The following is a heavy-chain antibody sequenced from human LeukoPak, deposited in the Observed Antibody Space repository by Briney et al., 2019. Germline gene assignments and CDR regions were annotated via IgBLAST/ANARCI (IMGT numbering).Heavy chain of an antibody. CDR2: IKKDGSEK. V-gene: IGHV3-7*01. J-gene: IGHJ6*02. CDR1: GFTFSSYW. Sequence: QTGGSLRLSCAASGFTFSSYWMSWVRQAPGKGLEWVANIKKDGSEKYYVDSVMGRFTVSRDNGKNLAFLQMNSLRVEDTAVYYCASLYGIDVWGQGRRVTVSS. CDR3: ASLYGIDV.